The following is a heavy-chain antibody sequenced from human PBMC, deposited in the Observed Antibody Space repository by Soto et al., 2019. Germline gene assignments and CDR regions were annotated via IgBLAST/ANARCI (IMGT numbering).Heavy chain of an antibody. J-gene: IGHJ6*02. CDR2: IYYSGST. V-gene: IGHV4-31*03. CDR1: GGSISSGGYY. Sequence: PSETLSLTCTVSGGSISSGGYYWSWIRQHPGKGLEWIGYIYYSGSTYYNPSLKSRVTISVDTSKNQFSLKLSSVTAADTAVYYCAKGLERRPVIGMDVWGQGTTVTVSS. D-gene: IGHD1-1*01. CDR3: AKGLERRPVIGMDV.